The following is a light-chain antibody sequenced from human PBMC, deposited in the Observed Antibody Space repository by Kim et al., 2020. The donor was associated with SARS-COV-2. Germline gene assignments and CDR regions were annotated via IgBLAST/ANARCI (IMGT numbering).Light chain of an antibody. J-gene: IGLJ1*01. CDR2: EVS. CDR3: CSYAGSSTYV. V-gene: IGLV2-23*02. Sequence: QSALTQPASVSGSPGQSITISCTGTNSDVGGYNLVSWYQQYPGKAPKYMIYEVSKRPAGVYNGFCGTKSGNTSSLTISGRQDEDEGDYYGCSYAGSSTYVFGTGTKVTVL. CDR1: NSDVGGYNL.